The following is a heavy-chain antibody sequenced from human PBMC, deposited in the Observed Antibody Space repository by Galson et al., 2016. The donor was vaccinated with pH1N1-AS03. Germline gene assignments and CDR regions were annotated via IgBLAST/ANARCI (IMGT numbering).Heavy chain of an antibody. V-gene: IGHV1-2*02. D-gene: IGHD6-13*01. J-gene: IGHJ3*01. Sequence: SVKVSCKASGYAFTDYYMHLLRQAPGQGLEWMVWINTDSGGTDYAQKFQGRVTMTRDASISTTYMELSSLRSDDTAVYYCVRGSPHSSSTNYAFEFWGRGTMVTVSS. CDR3: VRGSPHSSSTNYAFEF. CDR1: GYAFTDYY. CDR2: INTDSGGT.